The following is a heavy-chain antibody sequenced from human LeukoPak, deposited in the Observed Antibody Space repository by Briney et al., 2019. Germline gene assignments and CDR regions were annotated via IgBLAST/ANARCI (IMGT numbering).Heavy chain of an antibody. V-gene: IGHV1-69*04. J-gene: IGHJ4*02. Sequence: SVKVSCEASGGTFSSYAISWVRQAPGQGLEWMGRIIPILGIANYAQKFQGRVTITADKSTSTAYMELSSLRSEDTAVYYCARDVYGGNPVLSGFDYWGQGTLVTVSS. CDR2: IIPILGIA. D-gene: IGHD4-23*01. CDR3: ARDVYGGNPVLSGFDY. CDR1: GGTFSSYA.